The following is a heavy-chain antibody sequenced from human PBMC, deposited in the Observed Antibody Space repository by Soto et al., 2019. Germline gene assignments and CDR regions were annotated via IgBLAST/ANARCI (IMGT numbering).Heavy chain of an antibody. CDR1: GYTFTSYG. J-gene: IGHJ4*02. CDR3: ARVTASLVVVVAGADY. Sequence: ASVKVSCKASGYTFTSYGISWVRQAPGQGLEWMGWISAYNGNTNYAQKLQGRVTMTTDTSTSTAYMELRSLRSDDTAVYYCARVTASLVVVVAGADYWGQGTLVTVSS. V-gene: IGHV1-18*01. D-gene: IGHD2-15*01. CDR2: ISAYNGNT.